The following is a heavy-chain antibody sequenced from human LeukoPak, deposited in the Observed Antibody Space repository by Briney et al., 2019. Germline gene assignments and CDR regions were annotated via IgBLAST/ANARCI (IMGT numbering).Heavy chain of an antibody. V-gene: IGHV3-33*01. CDR3: ARVRVGATQNYFDY. Sequence: GGSLRLSCAASGFTFTRYGMQWVRQAPGKGLNWVASIWNDGSKTYYADSVKGRFTISRDNAKNSLYLQMNSLRAEDTAVYYCARVRVGATQNYFDYWGQGTLVTVSS. CDR1: GFTFTRYG. CDR2: IWNDGSKT. J-gene: IGHJ4*02. D-gene: IGHD1-26*01.